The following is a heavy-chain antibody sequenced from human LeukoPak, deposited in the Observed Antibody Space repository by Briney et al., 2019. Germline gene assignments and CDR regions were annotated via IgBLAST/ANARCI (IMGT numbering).Heavy chain of an antibody. V-gene: IGHV3-48*03. CDR2: ISSSGGTI. CDR1: EFTFSSYE. D-gene: IGHD5-18*01. Sequence: GGSLRLSCAASEFTFSSYEMNWVRQAPGKGLEWVSYISSSGGTIYYADSLKGRFTISRDNSKNTLYLEMNSLRAEDTAMYYCAREGFTEDTPLALDYWGQGTLVTVSS. J-gene: IGHJ4*02. CDR3: AREGFTEDTPLALDY.